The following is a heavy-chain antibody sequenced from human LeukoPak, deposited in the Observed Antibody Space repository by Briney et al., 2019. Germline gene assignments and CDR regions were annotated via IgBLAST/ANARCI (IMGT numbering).Heavy chain of an antibody. J-gene: IGHJ5*02. Sequence: PSETLSLTCTVSGDSISNYYWSWIRQHPGKGLEWIGYIYYSGSTYYNPSLKSRVTISVDTSKNQFSLKLSSVTAADTAVYYCARGTFGGFDPWGQGTLVTVSS. CDR1: GDSISNYY. CDR2: IYYSGST. D-gene: IGHD3-10*01. CDR3: ARGTFGGFDP. V-gene: IGHV4-59*12.